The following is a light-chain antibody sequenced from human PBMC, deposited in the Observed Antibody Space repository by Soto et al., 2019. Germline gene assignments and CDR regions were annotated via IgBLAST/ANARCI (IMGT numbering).Light chain of an antibody. CDR1: SSDVGSSNL. CDR3: CSFVDHSLSVV. J-gene: IGLJ2*01. CDR2: EVS. V-gene: IGLV2-23*02. Sequence: QSALTQPASVSGSPGQSITISCTGTSSDVGSSNLVSWYQHPPDKAPKVIIYEVSKRPSGVSDRFSGSKSGNTAYLTISGLQAEDEADYHCCSFVDHSLSVVFGGGTKLTVL.